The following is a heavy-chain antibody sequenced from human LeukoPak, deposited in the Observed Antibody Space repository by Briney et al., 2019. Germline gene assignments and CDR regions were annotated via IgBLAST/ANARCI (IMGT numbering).Heavy chain of an antibody. CDR1: GGSFSGYY. V-gene: IGHV4-34*01. D-gene: IGHD1-26*01. J-gene: IGHJ4*02. CDR3: ARIYNSGSYYNYDY. Sequence: SETLSLTCAVYGGSFSGYYWSWIRQPPGKGLELIGEINHSGSTNYNPSLKSRVTISVATSKNQFSLKLSSVTAADTAVYYCARIYNSGSYYNYDYWGQGTLVTVSS. CDR2: INHSGST.